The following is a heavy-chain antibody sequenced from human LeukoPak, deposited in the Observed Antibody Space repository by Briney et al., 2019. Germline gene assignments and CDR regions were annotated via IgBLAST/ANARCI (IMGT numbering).Heavy chain of an antibody. V-gene: IGHV3-66*01. D-gene: IGHD7-27*01. CDR1: GFTVSNNY. J-gene: IGHJ4*02. CDR3: ARWGRTGDKYYFDY. CDR2: IYSSGGT. Sequence: GGSLRLSCAASGFTVSNNYMSWVRQAPGKGLEWVSVIYSSGGTNYADSLKGRFTISRDNSKNTLYLQMNSLRAEDTAVYYCARWGRTGDKYYFDYWGQGTLVTVSS.